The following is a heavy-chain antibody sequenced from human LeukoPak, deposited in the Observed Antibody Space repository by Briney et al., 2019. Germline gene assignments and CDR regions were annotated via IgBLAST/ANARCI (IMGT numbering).Heavy chain of an antibody. CDR2: IRYDGNNE. V-gene: IGHV3-30*02. D-gene: IGHD3-10*01. Sequence: GGSLRLSCAASGFLFKTFGMNWVRQSPGKGLEWVALIRYDGNNEYYADSVKGRFTISRDNAKNSLYLQMNSLRAGDTAVYYCARENYASGSYGDYWGQGTLVTVSS. J-gene: IGHJ4*02. CDR1: GFLFKTFG. CDR3: ARENYASGSYGDY.